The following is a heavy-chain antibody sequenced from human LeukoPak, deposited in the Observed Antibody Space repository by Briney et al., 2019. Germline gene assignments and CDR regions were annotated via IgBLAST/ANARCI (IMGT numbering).Heavy chain of an antibody. CDR2: ISGSGGST. V-gene: IGHV3-23*01. Sequence: PGGSLRLSCAASGFTFSSYAMSWVRQAPGKGLEWVSAISGSGGSTYYADSVKGRFTISRDNSKNTLYLQMNSLRAEDTAVYYCAKDQSLLWWSLDYFDYWGQGTLVTVSS. CDR1: GFTFSSYA. J-gene: IGHJ4*02. D-gene: IGHD2-21*01. CDR3: AKDQSLLWWSLDYFDY.